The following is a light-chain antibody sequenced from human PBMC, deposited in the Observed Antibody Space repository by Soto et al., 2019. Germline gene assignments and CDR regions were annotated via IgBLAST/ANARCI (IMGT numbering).Light chain of an antibody. V-gene: IGKV3-15*01. J-gene: IGKJ4*01. CDR1: QSINIY. CDR2: GAS. Sequence: MTQSPSSLSASVGDRVTITCRASQSINIYLNWYQQKPGQGHRLLIFGASTRAIGIPARFSGSGSGTDFTLTIRSLQSEDFAVYFCKHYYERPLTFGGGTKVDIK. CDR3: KHYYERPLT.